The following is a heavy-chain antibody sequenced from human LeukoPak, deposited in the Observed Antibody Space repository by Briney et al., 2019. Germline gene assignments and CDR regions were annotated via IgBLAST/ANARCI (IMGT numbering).Heavy chain of an antibody. J-gene: IGHJ6*03. D-gene: IGHD3-10*01. V-gene: IGHV4-59*01. CDR3: ARHYGTLWYYYYMDV. CDR1: GGSISSYY. Sequence: SETLSLTCTVSGGSISSYYWSWIRQPPGKGLEWIGYIYYSGSTNYNPSLTSRVTTSVDTSKNQFSLKLSSVTAADTAVYYCARHYGTLWYYYYMDVWGKGTTVTVSS. CDR2: IYYSGST.